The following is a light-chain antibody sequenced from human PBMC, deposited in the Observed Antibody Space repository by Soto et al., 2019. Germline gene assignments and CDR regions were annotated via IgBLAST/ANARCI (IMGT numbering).Light chain of an antibody. CDR1: ISNIGAGYD. J-gene: IGLJ1*01. CDR3: QSYDSSLSVLYL. CDR2: DNS. V-gene: IGLV1-40*01. Sequence: QSALTQPPSVSGAPGQRVTISCTGSISNIGAGYDVHWYQHLPGTAPKLLIYDNSNRPSGVPDRFSGSKSGTSASLAITGLQAEDESDYYCQSYDSSLSVLYLFRTGTKFTVL.